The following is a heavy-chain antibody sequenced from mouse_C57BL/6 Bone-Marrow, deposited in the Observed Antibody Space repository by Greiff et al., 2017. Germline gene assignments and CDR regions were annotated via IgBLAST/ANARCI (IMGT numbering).Heavy chain of an antibody. J-gene: IGHJ2*01. V-gene: IGHV1-53*01. CDR2: INPSNGGT. Sequence: QVQLQQPGTELVKPGASVKLSCKASGYTFTSYWMHWVKQRPGQGLEWIGNINPSNGGTNYNQKFKGKSTLTVDKSSSTAYMQLSSLTSEDSAVYYCARTKGVRRYFDYWGQGTTLTVSS. D-gene: IGHD2-14*01. CDR1: GYTFTSYW. CDR3: ARTKGVRRYFDY.